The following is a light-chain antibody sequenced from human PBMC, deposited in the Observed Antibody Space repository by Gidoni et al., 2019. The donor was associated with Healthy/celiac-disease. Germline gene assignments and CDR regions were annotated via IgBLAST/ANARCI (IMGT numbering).Light chain of an antibody. CDR1: QSISSY. CDR3: QQSYSTPPWT. J-gene: IGKJ1*01. V-gene: IGKV1-39*01. Sequence: IQMTQSPSSLSASVGDRVTITCRASQSISSYLNLYQQKPGKAPKLLIYAASSLQSGVPSRFSGSGSGTDFTLTISSLQPEDFATYYCQQSYSTPPWTFGQGTKVEIK. CDR2: AAS.